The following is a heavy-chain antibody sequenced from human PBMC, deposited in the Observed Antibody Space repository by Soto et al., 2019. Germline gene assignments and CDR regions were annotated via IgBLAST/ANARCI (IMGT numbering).Heavy chain of an antibody. CDR3: AAGGGLPRYY. V-gene: IGHV4-30-2*01. J-gene: IGHJ4*02. Sequence: QLQLQESGSGLVKPSQTLSLTCAVSGGSISSGGYSWSWIRQPPGKGLEWMGYIYHSGSTYYNPSLKSRVTRSVDRSKNQFSLKLSSVPAADTAVYYCAAGGGLPRYYWGQGTLVTVSS. D-gene: IGHD5-12*01. CDR2: IYHSGST. CDR1: GGSISSGGYS.